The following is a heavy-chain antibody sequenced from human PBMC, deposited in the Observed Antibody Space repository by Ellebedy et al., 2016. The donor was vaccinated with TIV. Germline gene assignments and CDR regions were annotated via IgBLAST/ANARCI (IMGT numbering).Heavy chain of an antibody. D-gene: IGHD1-26*01. Sequence: PGGSLRLSCAASGFTFSSYAMNWVRQAPGKGLEWVSGISGPGNSPYYADSVKGRFTISRDNSENSLYLQMNSLRDEDTAVYYCARGVGLHHSYYFDYWGQGTLVTVSS. V-gene: IGHV3-23*01. CDR2: ISGPGNSP. CDR3: ARGVGLHHSYYFDY. CDR1: GFTFSSYA. J-gene: IGHJ4*02.